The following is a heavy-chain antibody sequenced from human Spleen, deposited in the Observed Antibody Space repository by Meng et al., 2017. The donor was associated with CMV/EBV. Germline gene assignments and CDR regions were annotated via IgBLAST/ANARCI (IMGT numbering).Heavy chain of an antibody. J-gene: IGHJ5*02. D-gene: IGHD6-13*01. CDR3: ARCTIIYNSSPGGWFDP. CDR1: GTFSSYA. V-gene: IGHV1-69*10. CDR2: IIPILGIA. Sequence: GTFSSYAIGWVRQAPGQGLEWMGGIIPILGIANYAQKFQGRVTITADKSTSTAYMELSSLRSEDTAVYYCARCTIIYNSSPGGWFDPGGQGTLVTVSS.